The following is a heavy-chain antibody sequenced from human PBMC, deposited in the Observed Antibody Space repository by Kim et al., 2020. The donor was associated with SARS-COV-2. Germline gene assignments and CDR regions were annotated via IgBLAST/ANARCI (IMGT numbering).Heavy chain of an antibody. CDR3: ARGGSYPDL. Sequence: SETLSLTCTVTDGSVSPHYWSWIRQSPAKGLEWIGYIYFTGTTNYNPSLNSRVTISVDTSTNQLSLRLTSVTAADTAVYYCARGGSYPDLWGHGTLVTVSS. V-gene: IGHV4-59*02. J-gene: IGHJ5*02. CDR1: DGSVSPHY. D-gene: IGHD1-26*01. CDR2: IYFTGTT.